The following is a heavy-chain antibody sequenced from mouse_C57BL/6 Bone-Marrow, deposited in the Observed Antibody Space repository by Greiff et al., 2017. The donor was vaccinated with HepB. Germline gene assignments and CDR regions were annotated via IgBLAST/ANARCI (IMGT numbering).Heavy chain of an antibody. Sequence: EVKLVESGGGLVKPGGSLKLSCAASGFTFSSYAMSWVRQTPEKRLEWVATISDGGSYTYYPDNVKGRFTISRDNAKNNLYLQMSHLKSEDTAMYYCARDYYGSSYCWYFDVWGTGTTVTVSS. CDR2: ISDGGSYT. CDR3: ARDYYGSSYCWYFDV. V-gene: IGHV5-4*03. CDR1: GFTFSSYA. J-gene: IGHJ1*03. D-gene: IGHD1-1*01.